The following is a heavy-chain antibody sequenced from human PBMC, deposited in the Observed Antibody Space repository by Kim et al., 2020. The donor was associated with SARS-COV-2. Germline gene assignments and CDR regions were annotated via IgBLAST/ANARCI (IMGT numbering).Heavy chain of an antibody. V-gene: IGHV4-61*02. CDR3: ASTEFYYYDSSGYYYVSPPYDYGMYV. D-gene: IGHD3-22*01. Sequence: SETLSLTCTVSGGSISSGSYYWSWIRQPAGKGLEWIGRIYTSGSTNYNPSLKSRVTISVDTSKNQFSLKLSSVTAADTAVYYCASTEFYYYDSSGYYYVSPPYDYGMYVWGHGTTVTVSS. CDR1: GGSISSGSYY. CDR2: IYTSGST. J-gene: IGHJ6*02.